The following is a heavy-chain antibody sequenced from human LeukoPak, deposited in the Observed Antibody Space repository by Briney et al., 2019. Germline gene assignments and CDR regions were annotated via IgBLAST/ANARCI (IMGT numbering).Heavy chain of an antibody. CDR3: ANAANWGSPSYFDY. Sequence: GGSLRLSCAASGFTFSNSVMAWVRQTPGKGLEWVSGVTANSEITYYADSVRGRFTISRDNSKNTLYLQMNSLRAGDTAVYYCANAANWGSPSYFDYWGQGTLVTVSS. CDR2: VTANSEIT. D-gene: IGHD7-27*01. CDR1: GFTFSNSV. V-gene: IGHV3-23*01. J-gene: IGHJ4*02.